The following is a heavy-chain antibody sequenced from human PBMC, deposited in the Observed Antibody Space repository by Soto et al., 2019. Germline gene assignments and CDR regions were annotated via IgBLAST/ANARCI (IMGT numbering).Heavy chain of an antibody. CDR3: SPWQVMGHYLSELDY. D-gene: IGHD3-16*01. J-gene: IGHJ4*02. V-gene: IGHV4-4*01. CDR2: IYHTGSA. CDR1: GASISRNSW. Sequence: ETLSLTCAVSGASISRNSWWSWVCQSPGKGLEWIGEIYHTGSATYNPSLKRRVTMAVDKSKNQFSLELRSVTVADKAEYFCSPWQVMGHYLSELDYWGPGTLVTVSS.